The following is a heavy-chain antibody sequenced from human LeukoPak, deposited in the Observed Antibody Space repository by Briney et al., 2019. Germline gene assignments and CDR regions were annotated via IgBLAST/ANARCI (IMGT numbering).Heavy chain of an antibody. D-gene: IGHD6-13*01. Sequence: PSETLSLTCTVSDDSITMYYWTWIRQPPGKGLEWIGSIYHSGSTYYNPSLKGRVTISVDTSKNQFSLKLSSVTAADTAVYYCAREDSSSWYNWGQGTLVTVSS. CDR2: IYHSGST. J-gene: IGHJ4*02. V-gene: IGHV4-38-2*02. CDR3: AREDSSSWYN. CDR1: DDSITMYY.